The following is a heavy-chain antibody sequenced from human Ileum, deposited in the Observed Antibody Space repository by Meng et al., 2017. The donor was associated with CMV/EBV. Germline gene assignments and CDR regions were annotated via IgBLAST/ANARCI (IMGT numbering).Heavy chain of an antibody. J-gene: IGHJ4*01. V-gene: IGHV3-74*01. Sequence: EVQLVESGGGLVQPGGSLRVSCAASGFIFSNYWMHWVRQAPGKGLVWVSRINMEGTTINYADSVKGRFTISRDNAKSTLYLQMNSLRAEDTAVYYCATAGQYRLDDWGHGTLVTVSS. CDR3: ATAGQYRLDD. D-gene: IGHD1-1*01. CDR1: GFIFSNYW. CDR2: INMEGTTI.